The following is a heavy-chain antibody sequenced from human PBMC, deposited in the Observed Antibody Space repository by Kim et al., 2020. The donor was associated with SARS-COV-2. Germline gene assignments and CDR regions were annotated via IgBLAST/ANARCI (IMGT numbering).Heavy chain of an antibody. D-gene: IGHD2-15*01. CDR3: ARAHAGTPFDY. V-gene: IGHV4-59*01. Sequence: NYNPSLKSRVTKSVDTTKNQFALKLGSVTAANTAVYYCARAHAGTPFDYWGQGTLVTVSS. J-gene: IGHJ4*02.